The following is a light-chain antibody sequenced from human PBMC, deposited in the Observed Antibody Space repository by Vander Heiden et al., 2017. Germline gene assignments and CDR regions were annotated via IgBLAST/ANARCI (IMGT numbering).Light chain of an antibody. Sequence: DIQMTQSPSSLSASVGDRVTITCRASQSISNYLNWYQQKPGKAPKLLIFAASSLQSGVPSGFSGSGSGTDFTLTISSLQPEDFATYYCQQSSNTPYTFGQGTKLQIK. CDR2: AAS. V-gene: IGKV1-39*01. J-gene: IGKJ2*01. CDR1: QSISNY. CDR3: QQSSNTPYT.